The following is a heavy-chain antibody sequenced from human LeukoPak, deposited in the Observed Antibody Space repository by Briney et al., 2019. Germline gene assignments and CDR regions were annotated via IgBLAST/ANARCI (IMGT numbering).Heavy chain of an antibody. D-gene: IGHD6-13*01. J-gene: IGHJ4*02. V-gene: IGHV3-23*01. CDR1: GFTFSSYG. Sequence: PGGSLRLSCAASGFTFSSYGISWVRQAPGKGLEWVSSIRGSGGSTYYADSVKGRFSISRDNSKNTLYLQMNSLRAEDTAVYYCASESGPYSSSWIDYWGQGTLVTVSS. CDR2: IRGSGGST. CDR3: ASESGPYSSSWIDY.